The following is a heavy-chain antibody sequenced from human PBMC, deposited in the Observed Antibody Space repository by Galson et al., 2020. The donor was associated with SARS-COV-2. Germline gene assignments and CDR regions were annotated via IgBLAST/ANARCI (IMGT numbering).Heavy chain of an antibody. Sequence: SETLSLTCAVYGGSFGGDFWTWIRQPPGKGLEWIGQINHSAYTNFNPSLKSRVTISIDTSMKQFSLKLISVTAADTAVYYCTRVRVDAGIPREFDIWGQGTLVTVSS. J-gene: IGHJ3*02. D-gene: IGHD5-18*01. CDR1: GGSFGGDF. V-gene: IGHV4-34*01. CDR2: INHSAYT. CDR3: TRVRVDAGIPREFDI.